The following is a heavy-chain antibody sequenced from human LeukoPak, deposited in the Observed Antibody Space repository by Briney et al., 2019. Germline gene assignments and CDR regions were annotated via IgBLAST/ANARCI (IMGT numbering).Heavy chain of an antibody. CDR1: GFAFSSYA. CDR3: ATDLTDYYDSSGYS. D-gene: IGHD3-22*01. V-gene: IGHV3-21*01. CDR2: ISSSSSYI. J-gene: IGHJ4*02. Sequence: GGSLRLSCAASGFAFSSYAMSWVRQAPGKGLEWVSSISSSSSYIYYADSVKGRFTISRDNAKNSLFLQMNGLRAEDTAVYYCATDLTDYYDSSGYSWGQGTLVTVSS.